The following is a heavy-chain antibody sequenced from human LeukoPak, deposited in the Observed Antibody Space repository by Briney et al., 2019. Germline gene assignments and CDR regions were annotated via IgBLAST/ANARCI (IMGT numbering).Heavy chain of an antibody. CDR3: ARGPDIVVVVAAYFDY. CDR2: INHSGST. D-gene: IGHD2-15*01. CDR1: GGSFSGYY. V-gene: IGHV4-34*01. Sequence: PSETLSLTCAVYGGSFSGYYWSWIRQPPGKGLEWIGEINHSGSTNYNPSLKSRVTISVDTSKNQFFLKLSSVTAADTAVYYCARGPDIVVVVAAYFDYWGQGTLVTVSS. J-gene: IGHJ4*02.